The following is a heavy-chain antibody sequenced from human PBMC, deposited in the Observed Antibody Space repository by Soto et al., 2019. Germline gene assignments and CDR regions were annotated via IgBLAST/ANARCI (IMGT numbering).Heavy chain of an antibody. CDR3: AKGYGGYFHWFDP. CDR2: INAGNGNT. V-gene: IGHV1-3*01. D-gene: IGHD4-17*01. CDR1: GYTFTSYA. J-gene: IGHJ5*02. Sequence: QVQLVQSGAEVKKPGASVKVSCKASGYTFTSYAMHWVRQAPGQRLEWMGWINAGNGNTKYSQKFQGRVTITRDTPASTAYMELSSLRSEDTAVYYCAKGYGGYFHWFDPWGQGTLVTVSS.